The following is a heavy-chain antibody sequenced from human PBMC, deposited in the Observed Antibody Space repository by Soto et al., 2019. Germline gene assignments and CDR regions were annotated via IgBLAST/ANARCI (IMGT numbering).Heavy chain of an antibody. V-gene: IGHV4-59*08. Sequence: QVQLQESGPGLVKPSETLSLTCTVSGGSTSSYYWNWIRQPPGEGLEWIGYIYYSGSTNYNPSLKSRVTISIDTSKNQFSLKLSSVTAADTAVYYCARRGVREDWFDPWGQGTLVTVSS. CDR3: ARRGVREDWFDP. CDR1: GGSTSSYY. CDR2: IYYSGST. D-gene: IGHD3-10*01. J-gene: IGHJ5*02.